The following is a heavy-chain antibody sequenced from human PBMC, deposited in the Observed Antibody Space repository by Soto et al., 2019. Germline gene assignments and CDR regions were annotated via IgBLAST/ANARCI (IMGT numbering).Heavy chain of an antibody. J-gene: IGHJ6*03. CDR2: IKSKTDGGTT. Sequence: PGGSLRLSCAASGFTFSNAWMSWVRQAPGKGLEWVGHIKSKTDGGTTDYAAPVKGRFTISRDDSKNTLYLQMNSLKTEDTAVYYCTTLRFLEYGDYYYYYMDVWGKGTTVTVSS. V-gene: IGHV3-15*01. CDR1: GFTFSNAW. CDR3: TTLRFLEYGDYYYYYMDV. D-gene: IGHD3-3*01.